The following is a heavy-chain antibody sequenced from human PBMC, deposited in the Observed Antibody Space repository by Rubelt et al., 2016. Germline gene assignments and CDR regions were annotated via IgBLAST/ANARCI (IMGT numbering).Heavy chain of an antibody. D-gene: IGHD3-16*01. CDR1: GGSISSGGYY. Sequence: QVQLQESGPGLVKPSQTLSLTCTVSGGSISSGGYYWSWIRQHPGKGLEWIGYIYYSGSTYYNPSLKSRVTISVDTSKNQFSLKLSFGTAADTAVYYCARVTDYVWGGTSWFDPWGQGTLVTVSS. V-gene: IGHV4-31*03. J-gene: IGHJ5*02. CDR2: IYYSGST. CDR3: ARVTDYVWGGTSWFDP.